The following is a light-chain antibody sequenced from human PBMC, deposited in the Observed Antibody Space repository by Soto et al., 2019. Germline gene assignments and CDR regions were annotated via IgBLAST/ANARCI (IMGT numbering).Light chain of an antibody. J-gene: IGKJ2*01. Sequence: EIVMTQSPATLSLSPGERAALSCRASQSINSELAWYQQKPGQPPRLLIYGASTRATGVPARFTGSESRSEFTLTISGLQSEDFTVYYCQQGHNWPLTFCQGTRLEI. V-gene: IGKV3-15*01. CDR2: GAS. CDR3: QQGHNWPLT. CDR1: QSINSE.